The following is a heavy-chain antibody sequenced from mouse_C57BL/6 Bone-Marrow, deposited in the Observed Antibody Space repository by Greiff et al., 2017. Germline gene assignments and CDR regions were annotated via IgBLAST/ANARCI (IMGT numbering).Heavy chain of an antibody. J-gene: IGHJ2*01. Sequence: QVQLQQPGAELVMPGASVKLSCKASGYTFTSYWMHWVKQRPGQGLEWIGEIDPSDSYTNYNQKFKGKSTLTVDKSSSTAYMQLSSLTSEYSAVYYCAREGDYWGQGTTLTVSS. CDR1: GYTFTSYW. V-gene: IGHV1-69*01. CDR3: AREGDY. CDR2: IDPSDSYT.